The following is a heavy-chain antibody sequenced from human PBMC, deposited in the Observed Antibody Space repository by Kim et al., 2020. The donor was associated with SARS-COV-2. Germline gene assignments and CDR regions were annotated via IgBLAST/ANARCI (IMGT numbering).Heavy chain of an antibody. D-gene: IGHD1-1*01. Sequence: TANYARKFQGRVTITADESTSPAYMELSSLRSEDTAVYYCGAGTTSWFDPWGQGTLVTVSS. J-gene: IGHJ5*02. V-gene: IGHV1-69*01. CDR3: GAGTTSWFDP. CDR2: TA.